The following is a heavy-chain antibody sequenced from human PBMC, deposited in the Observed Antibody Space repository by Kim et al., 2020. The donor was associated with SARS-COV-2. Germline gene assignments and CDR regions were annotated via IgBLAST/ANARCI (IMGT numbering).Heavy chain of an antibody. D-gene: IGHD3-10*01. V-gene: IGHV3-23*01. CDR3: AKVGITMVRGVIKLDAFDI. Sequence: GGSLRLSCAASGFTFSSYAMSWVRQAPGKGLEWVSAISGSGGSTYYADSVKGRFTISRDNSKNTLYLQMNSLRAEDTAVYYCAKVGITMVRGVIKLDAFDIWGQGTMVTVSS. J-gene: IGHJ3*02. CDR1: GFTFSSYA. CDR2: ISGSGGST.